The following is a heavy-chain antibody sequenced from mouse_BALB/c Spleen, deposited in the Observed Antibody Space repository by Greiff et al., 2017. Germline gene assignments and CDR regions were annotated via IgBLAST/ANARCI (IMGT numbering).Heavy chain of an antibody. CDR3: AREGYGTFDY. D-gene: IGHD1-1*01. Sequence: EVQLVESGGGLVKPGGSLKLSCAASGFTFSSYAMSWVRQTPEKRLEWVASISSGGSTYYPDSVKGRFTISRDNARNILYLQMSSLRSEDTAMYYCAREGYGTFDYWGQGTTLTVSS. J-gene: IGHJ2*01. CDR1: GFTFSSYA. V-gene: IGHV5-6-5*01. CDR2: ISSGGST.